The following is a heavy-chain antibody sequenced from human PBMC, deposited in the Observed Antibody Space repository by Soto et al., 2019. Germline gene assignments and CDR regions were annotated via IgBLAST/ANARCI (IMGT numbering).Heavy chain of an antibody. CDR1: GFTFSSYW. Sequence: EVQLVESGGGLVQPGGSLRLSCAASGFTFSSYWMHWVRQAPGKGLVWVSRINSDGSSTSYADSVKGRFTISRGNAKNTLYLQMNSLRAEDTAVYYCARAAGSSWTGGWYYYMDVWGKGTTVTVSS. CDR3: ARAAGSSWTGGWYYYMDV. V-gene: IGHV3-74*01. D-gene: IGHD6-13*01. CDR2: INSDGSST. J-gene: IGHJ6*03.